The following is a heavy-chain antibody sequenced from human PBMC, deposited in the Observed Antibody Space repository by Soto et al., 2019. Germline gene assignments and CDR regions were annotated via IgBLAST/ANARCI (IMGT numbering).Heavy chain of an antibody. CDR1: GGSISSGGYY. CDR3: ARSMTYYYDSSGSYFDY. V-gene: IGHV4-31*03. CDR2: IYYSGST. D-gene: IGHD3-22*01. J-gene: IGHJ4*02. Sequence: ASETLSLTCTVSGGSISSGGYYWSWIRQHPGKGLEWIGYIYYSGSTYYNPSLKSRVTISVDTSKNQFSLKLSSVTAADTAVYYCARSMTYYYDSSGSYFDYWGQGTLVTVSS.